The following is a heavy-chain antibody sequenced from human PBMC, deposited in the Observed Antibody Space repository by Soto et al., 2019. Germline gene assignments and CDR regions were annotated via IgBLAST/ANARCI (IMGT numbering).Heavy chain of an antibody. D-gene: IGHD2-15*01. V-gene: IGHV4-39*01. CDR3: ARHVGYCSGGSCYFSWFDP. J-gene: IGHJ5*02. CDR2: IYYSGST. CDR1: GGSISSSSYY. Sequence: SETLSLTCTVSGGSISSSSYYWGWIRQPPGKGLEWIGSIYYSGSTYYNPSLKSRVTISVDTSKNQFSLKLSSVTAADTAVYYCARHVGYCSGGSCYFSWFDPWGQGTLVTVSS.